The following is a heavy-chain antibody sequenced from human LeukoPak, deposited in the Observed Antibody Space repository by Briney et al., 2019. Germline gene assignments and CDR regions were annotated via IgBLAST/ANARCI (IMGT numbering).Heavy chain of an antibody. D-gene: IGHD2-15*01. CDR3: ARELYCSGGSCYPANWFDP. CDR2: INPNSGNT. V-gene: IGHV1-8*01. Sequence: WASVKVPCTASGYTFTSYDINWVRQAPGQGLEWMAWINPNSGNTGYAQKFQGRVTMTRNTSISTAYMELSSLRSEDTAVYYCARELYCSGGSCYPANWFDPWGQGTLVTVSS. CDR1: GYTFTSYD. J-gene: IGHJ5*02.